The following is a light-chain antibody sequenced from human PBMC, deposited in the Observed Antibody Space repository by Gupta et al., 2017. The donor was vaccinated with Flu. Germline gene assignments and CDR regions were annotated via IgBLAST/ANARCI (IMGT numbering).Light chain of an antibody. CDR3: QQHKNWPPST. CDR1: QRVSSN. V-gene: IGKV3-15*01. Sequence: EIVMTQSPATLSVSPGEGATLSCRASQRVSSNLAWYQQKPGQAPRLLIYGASTRATGIPARFSGSGCGTEFTLTISSRQSEDFAVYYCQQHKNWPPSTFGQGTKVEIK. CDR2: GAS. J-gene: IGKJ2*01.